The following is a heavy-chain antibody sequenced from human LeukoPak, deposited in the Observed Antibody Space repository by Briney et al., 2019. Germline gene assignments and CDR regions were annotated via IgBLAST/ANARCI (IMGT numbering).Heavy chain of an antibody. CDR2: ISAHNGNT. CDR1: GYTFSNYG. J-gene: IGHJ4*02. D-gene: IGHD2-15*01. CDR3: ARSGCSAGSCYSQTVRFDS. V-gene: IGHV1-18*01. Sequence: ASVKVSCKASGYTFSNYGITWVRQAPGEGLEWMAWISAHNGNTDYAQKFQGRVTVTADTSTSTAYMELRSLRSDDTAVYYCARSGCSAGSCYSQTVRFDSWGRGTLVTVSS.